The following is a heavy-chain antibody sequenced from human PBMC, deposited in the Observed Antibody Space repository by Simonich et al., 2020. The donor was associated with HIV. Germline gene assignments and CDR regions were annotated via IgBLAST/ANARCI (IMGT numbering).Heavy chain of an antibody. Sequence: EVQLVESGGGLVKPGGSLRLSCAASGFTFRTYVVSWVRQAPGRGSEWVSTISSSSSYIYYADSLKGRFTISRDNAKDSLYLQMSSLRAEDTAVYYCARLSFGEPYWGQGTMVTVSS. CDR3: ARLSFGEPY. D-gene: IGHD3-10*01. J-gene: IGHJ3*01. CDR1: GFTFRTYV. V-gene: IGHV3-21*01. CDR2: ISSSSSYI.